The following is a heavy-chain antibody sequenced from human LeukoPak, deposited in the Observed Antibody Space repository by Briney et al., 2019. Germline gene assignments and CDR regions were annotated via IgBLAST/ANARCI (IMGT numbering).Heavy chain of an antibody. Sequence: SGTLSLTCAVSGDSISSDVWWSWIRQPPGKGLEWIGYIYYSGSTNYNPSLKSRVTISVDTSKNQFSLKLSSVTAADTAVYYCAREGVEYYDFWSGYYNPITWFDYWGQGTLVTVSS. D-gene: IGHD3-3*01. J-gene: IGHJ4*02. CDR3: AREGVEYYDFWSGYYNPITWFDY. V-gene: IGHV4-61*08. CDR1: GDSISSDVW. CDR2: IYYSGST.